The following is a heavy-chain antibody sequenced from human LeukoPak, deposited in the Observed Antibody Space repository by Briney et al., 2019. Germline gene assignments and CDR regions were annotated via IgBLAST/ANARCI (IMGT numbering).Heavy chain of an antibody. D-gene: IGHD3-9*01. CDR3: ASRHYYILTGST. CDR2: ISSSRSYI. J-gene: IGHJ5*02. Sequence: GGSVTLPCAVSGFTYSSYCVIWVRQSPGKGLEGVSSISSSRSYIHYADSVEGLFTISRDNAKNSLSLQMNNLRAEDTAVYYCASRHYYILTGSTWGQGTLVTVSS. CDR1: GFTYSSYC. V-gene: IGHV3-21*01.